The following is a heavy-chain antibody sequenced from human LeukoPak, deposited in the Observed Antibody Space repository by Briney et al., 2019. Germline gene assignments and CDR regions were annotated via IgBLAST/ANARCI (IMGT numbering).Heavy chain of an antibody. D-gene: IGHD3-22*01. Sequence: PGGSLKLSCAASGFTFSSYSMNWVRQAPGKGLEWVSSISSSSSYIYYADLVKGRFTISRDNAKNSLYLQMNSLRAEDTAVYYCARDGDYYDSSGYYPHFDYWGQGTLVTVSS. V-gene: IGHV3-21*01. CDR3: ARDGDYYDSSGYYPHFDY. CDR2: ISSSSSYI. CDR1: GFTFSSYS. J-gene: IGHJ4*02.